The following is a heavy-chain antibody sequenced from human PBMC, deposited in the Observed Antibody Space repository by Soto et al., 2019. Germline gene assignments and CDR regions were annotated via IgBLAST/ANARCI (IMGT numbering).Heavy chain of an antibody. D-gene: IGHD5-18*01. J-gene: IGHJ6*02. CDR1: GGSLSGSY. Sequence: QVQLQQWGAGLLKPSETLSLTCAVYGGSLSGSYCSWIRQPPGKGLEWIGEINHSVSTNYNPSLKSRVTISVDTSKTQFSLKLSSVTAADTAVYYCARGVGDETQLWLGNKYYNGLDVWGQGTTVTVSS. CDR3: ARGVGDETQLWLGNKYYNGLDV. V-gene: IGHV4-34*01. CDR2: INHSVST.